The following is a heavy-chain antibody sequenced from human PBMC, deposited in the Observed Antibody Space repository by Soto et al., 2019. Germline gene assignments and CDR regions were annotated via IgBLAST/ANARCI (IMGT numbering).Heavy chain of an antibody. Sequence: EVQLLESGGGLVQSGGSLRLSCAASGFTFSSYAMSWVRQAPGKGLEWVSAISGRGDSTYYADSVKGRFTISRDNSKNTLYLQMNRLRADDTAVYFCAKFYYYDSSGYRRGAFDIWGQGTMVTVSS. V-gene: IGHV3-23*01. J-gene: IGHJ3*02. CDR3: AKFYYYDSSGYRRGAFDI. CDR1: GFTFSSYA. D-gene: IGHD3-22*01. CDR2: ISGRGDST.